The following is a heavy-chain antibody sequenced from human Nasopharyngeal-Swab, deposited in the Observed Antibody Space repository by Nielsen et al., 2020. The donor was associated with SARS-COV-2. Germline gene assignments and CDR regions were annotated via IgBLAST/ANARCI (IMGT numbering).Heavy chain of an antibody. D-gene: IGHD6-13*01. V-gene: IGHV2-70*11. J-gene: IGHJ5*02. CDR1: GFSLSTSGMC. CDR2: IDWDDDK. Sequence: SGPTLLQPTQTLTLTCTFSGFSLSTSGMCVSWIRQPPGKALEWLARIDWDDDKYYSTSLNTRLTISKDTSKNQVVLTMTNMDPVDTATYYCARTIAAAGMGFDPWGQGTLVTVSS. CDR3: ARTIAAAGMGFDP.